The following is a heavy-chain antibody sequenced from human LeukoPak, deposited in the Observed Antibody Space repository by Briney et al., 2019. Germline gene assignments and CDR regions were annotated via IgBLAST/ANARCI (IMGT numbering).Heavy chain of an antibody. V-gene: IGHV4-34*01. CDR1: GGSFSGYC. Sequence: SDTLSLTCAVYGGSFSGYCWSWIRQPPGKGLEWIGEINHSGSTNYNPSLKSRVTISVDTSKNQFSLKLSSVTAADTAVYYCARVVGEGDYFDYWGQGTLVTVSS. D-gene: IGHD1-26*01. CDR3: ARVVGEGDYFDY. J-gene: IGHJ4*02. CDR2: INHSGST.